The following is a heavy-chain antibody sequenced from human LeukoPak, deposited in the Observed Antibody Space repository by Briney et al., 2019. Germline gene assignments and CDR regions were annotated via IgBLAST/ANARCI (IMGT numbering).Heavy chain of an antibody. CDR2: IYHSGST. CDR1: VGSICSGGYY. Sequence: PSQTLSLTCTVSVGSICSGGYYWSWIRQPPGKGLEWIGYIYHSGSTYYNPSLKSRVTISVDRSKNQFSLKLSSVTAADTAVYYCARGWYSSSLYYFDYWGQGTLVTVSS. D-gene: IGHD6-13*01. V-gene: IGHV4-30-2*01. J-gene: IGHJ4*02. CDR3: ARGWYSSSLYYFDY.